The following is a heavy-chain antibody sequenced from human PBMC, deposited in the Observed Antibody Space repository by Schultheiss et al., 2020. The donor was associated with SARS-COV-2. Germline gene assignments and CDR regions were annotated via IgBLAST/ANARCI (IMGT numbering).Heavy chain of an antibody. D-gene: IGHD3-22*01. J-gene: IGHJ4*02. CDR1: GGSISSGGYS. Sequence: SETLSLTCAVSGGSISSGGYSWSWIRQPPGKGLEWIGYIYHSGSTYYNPSLKSRVTISVDTSKNQFSLKLTSVTAADTAVYYCAREASYYDSSGYWPNFDYWGQGTLVTVSS. V-gene: IGHV4-30-2*01. CDR3: AREASYYDSSGYWPNFDY. CDR2: IYHSGST.